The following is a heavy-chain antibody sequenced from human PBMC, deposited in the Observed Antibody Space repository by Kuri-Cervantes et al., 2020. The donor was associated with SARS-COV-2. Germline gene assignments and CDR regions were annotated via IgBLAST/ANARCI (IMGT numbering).Heavy chain of an antibody. CDR3: ARQMMSSITIFGVVITKNWFDP. CDR2: IYYSGST. V-gene: IGHV4-39*01. Sequence: ESLRLYCTISGGSISSSSYYWGWIRQPPGKGLEWSGSIYYSGSTYYNPSLKSRVTISVDTSRNQFSLKLSSVTAADTAVYYCARQMMSSITIFGVVITKNWFDPWGQGTLVTVSS. J-gene: IGHJ5*02. D-gene: IGHD3-3*01. CDR1: GGSISSSSYY.